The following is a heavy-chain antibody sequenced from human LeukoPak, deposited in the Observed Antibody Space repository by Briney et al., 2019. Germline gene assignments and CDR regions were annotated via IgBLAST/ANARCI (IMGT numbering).Heavy chain of an antibody. V-gene: IGHV4-38-2*02. Sequence: PSETPSLTCTVSGYSTSSSYYWGWIRQPPGRGLEWIGSIHHSGTTYYKPSLKSRVTMSVDTSKNQFSLKLSSVTAADTAVYYCARDPSYYEDFDYWGQGTLVTVSS. CDR2: IHHSGTT. D-gene: IGHD3-22*01. J-gene: IGHJ4*02. CDR3: ARDPSYYEDFDY. CDR1: GYSTSSSYY.